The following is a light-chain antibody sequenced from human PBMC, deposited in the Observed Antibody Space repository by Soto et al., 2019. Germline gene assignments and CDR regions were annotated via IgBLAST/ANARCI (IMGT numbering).Light chain of an antibody. J-gene: IGKJ1*01. Sequence: DIQMTQSPSSLSASVGDRVTITCRASQSISRYLNWYQQKQGKAPKLLIYAASSLQSGVPSRFSGSGSGTDFTLTISSLQPEDFATYYCQQSYSTPGTFGQGTKVEIK. V-gene: IGKV1-39*01. CDR3: QQSYSTPGT. CDR1: QSISRY. CDR2: AAS.